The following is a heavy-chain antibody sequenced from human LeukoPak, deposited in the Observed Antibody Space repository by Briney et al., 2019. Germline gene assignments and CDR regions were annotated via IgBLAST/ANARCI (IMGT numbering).Heavy chain of an antibody. CDR3: AVPQWELLN. V-gene: IGHV3-23*01. J-gene: IGHJ4*02. CDR1: GLTFSSYT. D-gene: IGHD1-26*01. Sequence: PGGSLRLSCAASGLTFSSYTMSWVRQAPGKRLEWVSAISAGGGNTYYADSVKGRFTISRDNSKNTLYLQMNSLRAEDTAVYSCAVPQWELLNWGQGTLVTVSS. CDR2: ISAGGGNT.